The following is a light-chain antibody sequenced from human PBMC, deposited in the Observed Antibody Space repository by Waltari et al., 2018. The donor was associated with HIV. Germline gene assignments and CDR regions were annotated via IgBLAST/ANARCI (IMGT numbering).Light chain of an antibody. CDR1: SPNIGAGYV. V-gene: IGLV1-40*01. CDR2: GNS. J-gene: IGLJ3*02. CDR3: QSYDSSLSVWV. Sequence: HSVLTQPPSLSGAPGQRLTSSSTGRSPNIGAGYVVHTYQQLPGTAPKLLIYGNSNRPSGVPDRFSGSKSGTSASLASTGLQAEDEADYYCQSYDSSLSVWVFGGGTKLTVL.